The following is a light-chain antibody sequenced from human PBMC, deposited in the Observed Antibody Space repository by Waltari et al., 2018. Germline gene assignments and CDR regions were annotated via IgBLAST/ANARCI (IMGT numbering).Light chain of an antibody. CDR2: DAS. J-gene: IGKJ1*01. V-gene: IGKV3-20*01. Sequence: EIVLTQSPGPLSLSPGESATLPCRATQSVGRSLAWYQQKPGQAPRLLIYDASKRATGIPERFSGGGSGTDFSLTISRLEPEDFAVYYCQMYVRLPVTFGQGTKVEIK. CDR1: QSVGRS. CDR3: QMYVRLPVT.